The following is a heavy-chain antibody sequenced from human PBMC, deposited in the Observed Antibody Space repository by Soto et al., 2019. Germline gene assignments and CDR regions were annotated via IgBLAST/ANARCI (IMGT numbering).Heavy chain of an antibody. V-gene: IGHV3-23*01. D-gene: IGHD4-17*01. Sequence: PGGSLRLSCAASGFTFSSYAMSWVRQAPGKGLEWVSAISGSGGSTYYADSVKGRFTISRDNSKNTLYLQMNSLRAEDTAVYYCAKDPLSPLAGWTTNWFDPWGQGTLVTVSS. CDR2: ISGSGGST. CDR1: GFTFSSYA. J-gene: IGHJ5*02. CDR3: AKDPLSPLAGWTTNWFDP.